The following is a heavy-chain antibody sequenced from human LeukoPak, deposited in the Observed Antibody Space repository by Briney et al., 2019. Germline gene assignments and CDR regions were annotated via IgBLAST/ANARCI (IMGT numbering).Heavy chain of an antibody. D-gene: IGHD6-13*01. CDR1: GYTFSSYA. J-gene: IGHJ6*03. Sequence: PGGSLRLSCAASGYTFSSYAMHRVRQAPGKGLEWVAVISYDGSNKYYADSVKGRFTISRDNSKNTLYLQMNSLRAEDTAVYYCARPIAAAGIYYYYMDVWGKGTTVTVSS. CDR3: ARPIAAAGIYYYYMDV. CDR2: ISYDGSNK. V-gene: IGHV3-30-3*01.